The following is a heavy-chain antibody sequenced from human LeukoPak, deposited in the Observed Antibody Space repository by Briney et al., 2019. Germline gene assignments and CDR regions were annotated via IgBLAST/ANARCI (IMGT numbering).Heavy chain of an antibody. V-gene: IGHV3-9*01. CDR2: ISWNSGSI. Sequence: GGSLRLSCAASGFTFDDYAMHWVRQAPGKGLEWVSGISWNSGSIGYADSVKGRFTISRDNAKNSLYLQMNSLRAEDTALYYCAKDYRAVAGNPALDYWGQGTLVTVSS. CDR3: AKDYRAVAGNPALDY. J-gene: IGHJ4*02. D-gene: IGHD6-19*01. CDR1: GFTFDDYA.